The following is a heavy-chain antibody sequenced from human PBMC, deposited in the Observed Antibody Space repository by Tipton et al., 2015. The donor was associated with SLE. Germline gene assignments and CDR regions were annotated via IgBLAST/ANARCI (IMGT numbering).Heavy chain of an antibody. CDR3: ARDLRYYYGSGTQGSYFDY. D-gene: IGHD3-10*01. Sequence: SLRLSCAASGFTFSTYWMTWVRQAPGKGLEWVANIKQDGSEKYYVDSVKGRFTISRDNAKNSLYLQMNSLRAEDTAVYYCARDLRYYYGSGTQGSYFDYWGQGTLVTVSS. CDR2: IKQDGSEK. V-gene: IGHV3-7*01. J-gene: IGHJ4*02. CDR1: GFTFSTYW.